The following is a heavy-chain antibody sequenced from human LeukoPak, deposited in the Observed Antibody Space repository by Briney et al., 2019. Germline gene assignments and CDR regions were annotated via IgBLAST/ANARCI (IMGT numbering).Heavy chain of an antibody. D-gene: IGHD2-2*01. CDR1: GYSFTSYW. CDR2: IYPGDSDT. Sequence: GESLKISCKGSGYSFTSYWIGWVRQMPGRGLEWMGIIYPGDSDTRYSPSFQGQVTISADKSISTAYLQWSSLKASDTAMYYCARSCTSTSCYLTDALDIWGQGTMVTVSS. V-gene: IGHV5-51*01. J-gene: IGHJ3*02. CDR3: ARSCTSTSCYLTDALDI.